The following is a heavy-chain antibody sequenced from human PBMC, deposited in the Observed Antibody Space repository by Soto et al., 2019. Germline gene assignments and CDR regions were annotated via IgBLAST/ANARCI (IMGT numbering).Heavy chain of an antibody. CDR1: GFSFSDYT. CDR2: ISKTSSTV. D-gene: IGHD2-15*01. Sequence: GGSLRLSCEASGFSFSDYTMDWVRQAPGKGLEWVSSISKTSSTVSYADSVKGRSTVSRDNAHNSLSLQMDSLRVEDTALYYCAREILRSVSVPDYCGQGPLVTVYS. V-gene: IGHV3-21*04. CDR3: AREILRSVSVPDY. J-gene: IGHJ4*02.